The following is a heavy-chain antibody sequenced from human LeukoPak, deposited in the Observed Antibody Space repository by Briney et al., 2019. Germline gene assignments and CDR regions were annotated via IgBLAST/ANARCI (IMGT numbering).Heavy chain of an antibody. CDR3: ARGRLDSSGYHFDY. CDR2: MNPNSGNT. V-gene: IGHV1-8*01. D-gene: IGHD3-22*01. J-gene: IGHJ4*02. CDR1: GYTFTSYD. Sequence: ASVKVSCKASGYTFTSYDINWVRQATGQGLEWMGWMNPNSGNTGYAQKFQGRVTMTRNTSISTAYMELSSLRSEDTAVYYCARGRLDSSGYHFDYWGQGTLDTVSS.